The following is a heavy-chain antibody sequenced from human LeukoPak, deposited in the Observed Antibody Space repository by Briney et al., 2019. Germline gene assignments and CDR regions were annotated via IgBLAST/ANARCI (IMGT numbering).Heavy chain of an antibody. Sequence: GGSLRLSCAASGFTFSSYTMFWVRQAPGKGLEWVSSTSSSTSYIYYADSVRGRFTTSRDNAKNSLYLQMNSLRAEDTAVYYCAGCRGYDTRDLDYWGQGTLVTVSS. CDR3: AGCRGYDTRDLDY. J-gene: IGHJ4*02. D-gene: IGHD3-22*01. V-gene: IGHV3-21*01. CDR2: TSSSTSYI. CDR1: GFTFSSYT.